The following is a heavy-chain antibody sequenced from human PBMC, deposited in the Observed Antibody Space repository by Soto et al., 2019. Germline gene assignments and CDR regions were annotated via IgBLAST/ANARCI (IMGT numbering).Heavy chain of an antibody. CDR3: ARDGLRFLEWLLRPWFDP. Sequence: EVQLVESGGGLVQPGGSLRLSCAASGFTFSSYSMNWVRQAPGKGLEWVSYISSSSSTIYYADSVKGRFTISRDNAKNSLYRQMNSLRAEDTAVYYCARDGLRFLEWLLRPWFDPWGQGTLVTVSS. CDR2: ISSSSSTI. V-gene: IGHV3-48*01. D-gene: IGHD3-3*01. J-gene: IGHJ5*02. CDR1: GFTFSSYS.